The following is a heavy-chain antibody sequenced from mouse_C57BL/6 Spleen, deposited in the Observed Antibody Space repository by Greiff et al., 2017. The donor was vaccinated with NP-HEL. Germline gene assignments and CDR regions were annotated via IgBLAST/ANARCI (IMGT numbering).Heavy chain of an antibody. CDR3: AREEAMDY. V-gene: IGHV1-69*01. CDR1: GYTFTSYW. CDR2: IDPSDSYT. J-gene: IGHJ4*01. Sequence: VQLQQPGAELVMPGASVKLSCKASGYTFTSYWMHWVKQRPGQGLEWIGEIDPSDSYTNYNQKFKGKSTFTVDKSSSTAYMQLSSLTSEDSAVYYCAREEAMDYWGQGTSVTVSS.